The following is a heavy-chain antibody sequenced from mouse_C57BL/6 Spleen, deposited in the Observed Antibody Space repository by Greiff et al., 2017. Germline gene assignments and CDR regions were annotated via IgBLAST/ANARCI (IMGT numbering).Heavy chain of an antibody. V-gene: IGHV1-64*01. J-gene: IGHJ3*01. D-gene: IGHD1-1*01. CDR2: IHPNSGST. Sequence: QVQLQQPGAELVKPGASVKLSCKASGYTFTSYWMHWVKQRPGQGLEWIGMIHPNSGSTNYNEKFKSKATLTVDKSSSTAYMQLSSLTSEDSAVYFCERERLDYYSSSFAYWGQGTLVTVSA. CDR3: ERERLDYYSSSFAY. CDR1: GYTFTSYW.